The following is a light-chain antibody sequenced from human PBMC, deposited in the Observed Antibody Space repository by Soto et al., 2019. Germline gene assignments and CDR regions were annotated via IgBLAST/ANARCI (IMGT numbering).Light chain of an antibody. CDR1: QGISSY. V-gene: IGKV1-9*01. Sequence: DIQMTQSPSTLSASVGDRVTITFRASQGISSYLAWYQQKPGKAPNLLIHTASTLQSGVPSRFSGSGSGTEFTLTISSLQPEDFATYYCQQRNSYPITFGQGTRLEI. CDR3: QQRNSYPIT. J-gene: IGKJ5*01. CDR2: TAS.